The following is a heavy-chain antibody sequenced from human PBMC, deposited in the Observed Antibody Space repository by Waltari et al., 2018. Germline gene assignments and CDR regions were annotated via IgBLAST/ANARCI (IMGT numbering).Heavy chain of an antibody. CDR3: ARHVGYYDSSGYSPLRYYYYMDV. CDR1: GGSISSSSYY. V-gene: IGHV4-39*01. J-gene: IGHJ6*03. Sequence: QLQLQESGPGLVKPSETLSLTCTVSGGSISSSSYYWGWFRQPPGKGLEGIGSTYYSGGTYYIPSLKSRVTISVDTSKNQFSLRLSSVTAADTAVYYCARHVGYYDSSGYSPLRYYYYMDVWGKGTTVTVSS. D-gene: IGHD3-22*01. CDR2: TYYSGGT.